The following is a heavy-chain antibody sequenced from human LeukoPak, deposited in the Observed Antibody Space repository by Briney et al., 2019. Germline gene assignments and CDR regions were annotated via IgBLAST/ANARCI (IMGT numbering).Heavy chain of an antibody. Sequence: GGSLRLSCAASGFTFSSYWMHWVRQAPGKGLVWVSRINSDGSSTSYADSVKGRFTISRDNAKNTLYPQMNSLRAEDTAVYYCAGERSDMIDYWGQGTLVTVAS. V-gene: IGHV3-74*01. J-gene: IGHJ4*02. CDR3: AGERSDMIDY. D-gene: IGHD3-16*01. CDR1: GFTFSSYW. CDR2: INSDGSST.